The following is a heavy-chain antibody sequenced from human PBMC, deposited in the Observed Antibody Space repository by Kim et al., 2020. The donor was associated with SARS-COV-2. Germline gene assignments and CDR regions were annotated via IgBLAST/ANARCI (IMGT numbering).Heavy chain of an antibody. V-gene: IGHV4-34*01. J-gene: IGHJ5*02. Sequence: SETLSLTCAVYGGPFSVYYWTWVRQPPGKGLEWIGEINHSGTTNYNPSLKSRVTISVDTSKNQFSLKLSSVTAADTAVYYCARIDLYGSGSYAHLDLWG. CDR1: GGPFSVYY. CDR2: INHSGTT. D-gene: IGHD3-10*01. CDR3: ARIDLYGSGSYAHLDL.